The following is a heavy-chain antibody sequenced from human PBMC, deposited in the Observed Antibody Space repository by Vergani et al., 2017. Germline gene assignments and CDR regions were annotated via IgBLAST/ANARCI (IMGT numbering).Heavy chain of an antibody. J-gene: IGHJ4*02. V-gene: IGHV4-59*08. Sequence: QVQLQESGPGLVKPSETLSLTCTVSGGSISSYYWSWIRQPPGKGLEWIGYIYYSGSTNYNPSLKSRVTISVDTSKNQFSLKLSSVTAADTAVYYCARNRYSGYEIDYWGQGTLVTVSS. CDR1: GGSISSYY. D-gene: IGHD5-12*01. CDR2: IYYSGST. CDR3: ARNRYSGYEIDY.